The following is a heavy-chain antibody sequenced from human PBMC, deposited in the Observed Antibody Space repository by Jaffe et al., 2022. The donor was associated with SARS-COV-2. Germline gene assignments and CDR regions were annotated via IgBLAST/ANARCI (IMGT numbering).Heavy chain of an antibody. V-gene: IGHV3-30*18. CDR3: AKVPAAIDAFDI. D-gene: IGHD2-2*01. CDR1: GFTFSSYG. Sequence: QVQLVESGGGVVQPGRSLRLSCAASGFTFSSYGMHWVRQAPGKGLEWVAVISYDGSNKYYADSVKGRFTISRDNSKNTLYLQMNSLRAEDTAVYYCAKVPAAIDAFDIWGQGTMVTVSS. J-gene: IGHJ3*02. CDR2: ISYDGSNK.